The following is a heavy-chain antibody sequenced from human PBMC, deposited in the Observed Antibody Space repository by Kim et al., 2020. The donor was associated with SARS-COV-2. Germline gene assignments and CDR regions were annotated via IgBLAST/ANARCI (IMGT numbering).Heavy chain of an antibody. D-gene: IGHD6-19*01. CDR2: ISASEDRT. Sequence: GGSLRLSCAVSGLSFSAYAMSWVRQAPGKGLEWVSGISASEDRTYYADSVRGRFTISRDNSKNTVSLQMNSLRAEDTAVYYCAKDTSGWYVRTLDYWGQG. CDR1: GLSFSAYA. J-gene: IGHJ4*02. V-gene: IGHV3-23*01. CDR3: AKDTSGWYVRTLDY.